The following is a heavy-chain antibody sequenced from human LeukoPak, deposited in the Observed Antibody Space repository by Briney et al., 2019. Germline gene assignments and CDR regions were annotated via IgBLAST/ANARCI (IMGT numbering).Heavy chain of an antibody. CDR1: GFTFSRYW. CDR2: IKQDGSEK. V-gene: IGHV3-7*01. Sequence: GGSLRLSCAASGFTFSRYWMSWVRQAPGTGLEWVANIKQDGSEKYYVDSVKDRFTISRDNAKNSLYLQMNNLRAEDTAVYYCARDRENNNFWSGYSGWGQGTLVTVSS. D-gene: IGHD3-3*01. CDR3: ARDRENNNFWSGYSG. J-gene: IGHJ4*02.